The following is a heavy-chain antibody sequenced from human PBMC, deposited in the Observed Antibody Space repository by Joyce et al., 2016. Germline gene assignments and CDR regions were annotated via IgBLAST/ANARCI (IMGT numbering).Heavy chain of an antibody. Sequence: QVTLRESGPALVKPTQTLTLTCTFSGFSLKTIGVSVNWIRQPPGKALEWLARIDWDDDKYYKTSLKNRLAISQDTAKNQVILTMTNVDAFDTATYYCARNGGLDSWGQGLRVIVSS. CDR2: IDWDDDK. J-gene: IGHJ5*01. CDR3: ARNGGLDS. CDR1: GFSLKTIGVS. V-gene: IGHV2-70*15. D-gene: IGHD4-23*01.